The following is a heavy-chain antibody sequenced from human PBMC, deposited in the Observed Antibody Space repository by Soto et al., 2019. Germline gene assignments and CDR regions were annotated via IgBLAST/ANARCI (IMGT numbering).Heavy chain of an antibody. J-gene: IGHJ6*02. CDR2: ISSSSSYI. Sequence: AVSLRLSCAASGVTFSSYSMNWVRQAPGKGLEWVSSISSSSSYIYYADSVKGRFTISRDNAKNSLYLQMNSLRAEDTAVYYCARDLVRGVISLARDYYYYGMDVWGQGTTVTVSS. CDR3: ARDLVRGVISLARDYYYYGMDV. D-gene: IGHD3-10*01. V-gene: IGHV3-21*01. CDR1: GVTFSSYS.